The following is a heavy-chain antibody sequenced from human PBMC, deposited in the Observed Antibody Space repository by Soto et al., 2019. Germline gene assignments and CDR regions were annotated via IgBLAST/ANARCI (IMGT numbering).Heavy chain of an antibody. Sequence: SQTLSLTCAISGDSVSSNSAAWNWIRQSPSRGLEWLGRTYYGSKWYSVYAPSVRGRATIKPDTSKNLFSLQLNSVTPEDTAVYYCASGPGILNPWGKGTLVTVAS. CDR2: TYYGSKWYS. D-gene: IGHD3-9*01. CDR1: GDSVSSNSAA. CDR3: ASGPGILNP. J-gene: IGHJ5*02. V-gene: IGHV6-1*01.